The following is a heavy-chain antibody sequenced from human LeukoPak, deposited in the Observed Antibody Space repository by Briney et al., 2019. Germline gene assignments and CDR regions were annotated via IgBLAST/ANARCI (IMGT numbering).Heavy chain of an antibody. CDR2: THYSGST. D-gene: IGHD1-1*01. CDR3: ARGNAYNWRFDF. Sequence: SETLSLTCTVSGGSVSSGSYYWRWIRQTPGKGLQWIGYTHYSGSTNYNPSLKSRVSISVDTSKNQFSLKLSSVTAADTALYYCARGNAYNWRFDFWGQGTLVTVSS. CDR1: GGSVSSGSYY. V-gene: IGHV4-61*01. J-gene: IGHJ4*02.